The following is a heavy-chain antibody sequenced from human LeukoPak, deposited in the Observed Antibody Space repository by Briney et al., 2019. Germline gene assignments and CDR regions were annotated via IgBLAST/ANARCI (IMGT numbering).Heavy chain of an antibody. CDR1: GFTFSSYG. J-gene: IGHJ4*02. CDR2: ISYDGSNK. D-gene: IGHD4-23*01. V-gene: IGHV3-30*18. CDR3: AKDLQYYGGNSDYFDY. Sequence: GGSLRLSCAASGFTFSSYGMHWVRQAPGKGPEWVAVISYDGSNKYYADSVKGRFTISRDNSKNTLYLQMNSLRAEDTAVYYCAKDLQYYGGNSDYFDYWGQGTLVTVSS.